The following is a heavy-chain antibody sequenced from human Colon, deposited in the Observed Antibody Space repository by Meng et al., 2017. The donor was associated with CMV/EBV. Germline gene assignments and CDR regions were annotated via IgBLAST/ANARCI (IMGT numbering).Heavy chain of an antibody. D-gene: IGHD1-26*01. CDR1: GFTFRDYY. V-gene: IGHV3-11*01. CDR2: ISSSGTTI. Sequence: SGFTFRDYYMRWIRQAPGKGLEWVSYISSSGTTIYYTDSVKGRFTISRDNAKNSLHLQMDSLRAEDTAVYYCARELNVVVGLRWFDPWGPGTLVTVSS. CDR3: ARELNVVVGLRWFDP. J-gene: IGHJ5*02.